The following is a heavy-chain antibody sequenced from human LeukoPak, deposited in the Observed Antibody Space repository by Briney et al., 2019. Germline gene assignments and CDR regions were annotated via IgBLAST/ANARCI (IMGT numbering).Heavy chain of an antibody. CDR3: ARAGVYYGPGKAKYYYYGLDV. J-gene: IGHJ6*04. CDR1: GGSFSGYY. Sequence: SETLSLACAVYGGSFSGYYWSWIRQPPGKGLEWIGEINHSGSTNYNPSLKSRVTISVDTSKNQFSLKLSSVTAADTAVYYCARAGVYYGPGKAKYYYYGLDVWGKGTTVTVSS. CDR2: INHSGST. V-gene: IGHV4-34*01. D-gene: IGHD3-10*01.